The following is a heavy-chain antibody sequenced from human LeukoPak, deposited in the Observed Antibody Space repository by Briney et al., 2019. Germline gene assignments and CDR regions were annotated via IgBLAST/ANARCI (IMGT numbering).Heavy chain of an antibody. D-gene: IGHD7-27*01. CDR3: ARASEVPNWEEMDY. J-gene: IGHJ4*02. CDR2: INLIDGTT. CDR1: GYTFTNHH. V-gene: IGHV1-46*01. Sequence: PRASVKVSCKASGYTFTNHHIHWVRQVPGQGLEWVAMINLIDGTTSHAQRVQGRITMTSDSSTSTVYMELSSLRSEDTAVYYCARASEVPNWEEMDYWGQGTLVTVSS.